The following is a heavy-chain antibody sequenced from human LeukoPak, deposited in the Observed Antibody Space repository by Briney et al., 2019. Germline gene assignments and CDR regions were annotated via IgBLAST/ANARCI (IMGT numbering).Heavy chain of an antibody. CDR2: INPNSGGT. Sequence: ASVKVSCKASGGTFSSYAISWVRQAPGQGLEWMGWINPNSGGTNYAQKFQGRVTMTRDTSISTAYMELSRLRSDDTAVYYCARESSTSCYVYWGQGTLVTVSS. D-gene: IGHD2-2*01. CDR1: GGTFSSYA. J-gene: IGHJ4*02. CDR3: ARESSTSCYVY. V-gene: IGHV1-2*02.